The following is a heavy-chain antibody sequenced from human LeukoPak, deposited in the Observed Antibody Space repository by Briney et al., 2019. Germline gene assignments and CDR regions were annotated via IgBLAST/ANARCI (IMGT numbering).Heavy chain of an antibody. CDR2: ISGSGGTA. V-gene: IGHV3-23*01. Sequence: GGSLRLSCAASGFTFSIYAMSWVRQAPGKGLEWVSAISGSGGTAYYADSVKGRFTISRDNSKNTLYLQMNSLRAEDTAIYYCAKKGYYDGSGYYMYYFDHWGQGTLVTVSS. CDR1: GFTFSIYA. CDR3: AKKGYYDGSGYYMYYFDH. J-gene: IGHJ4*02. D-gene: IGHD3-22*01.